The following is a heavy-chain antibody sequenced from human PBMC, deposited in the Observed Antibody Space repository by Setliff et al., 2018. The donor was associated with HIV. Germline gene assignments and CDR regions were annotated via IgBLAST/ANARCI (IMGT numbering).Heavy chain of an antibody. D-gene: IGHD6-25*01. CDR1: GDSFSGYY. J-gene: IGHJ3*02. Sequence: SETLSLTCAVYGDSFSGYYWSWIRQTPGKGLEWIGEINHGGTTNSNPSLKSRVTISVDTSKNQFSLRMSSVTAADSGVYYCARGSSGSHRTEYDDAFDIWGQGAVVTVS. V-gene: IGHV4-34*01. CDR3: ARGSSGSHRTEYDDAFDI. CDR2: INHGGTT.